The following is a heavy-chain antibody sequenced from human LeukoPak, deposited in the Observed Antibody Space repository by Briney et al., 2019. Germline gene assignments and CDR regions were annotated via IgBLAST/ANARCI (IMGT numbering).Heavy chain of an antibody. CDR3: ARSLGYIYGYQYYFDY. CDR1: GYSITYNW. V-gene: IGHV5-51*01. J-gene: IGHJ4*02. Sequence: GESLKISCKGSGYSITYNWISWVRQMPGKAREWMGIISPGDSDTRYSPSYQGQVTISVDKSISTAYLPWSSLKASDTAMYYCARSLGYIYGYQYYFDYWGQGTLVTVSS. CDR2: ISPGDSDT. D-gene: IGHD5-18*01.